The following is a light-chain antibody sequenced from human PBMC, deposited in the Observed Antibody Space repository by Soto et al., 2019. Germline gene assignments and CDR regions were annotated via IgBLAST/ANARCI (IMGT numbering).Light chain of an antibody. V-gene: IGLV2-14*01. J-gene: IGLJ1*01. CDR3: LSKSSRVSYV. CDR2: EVS. Sequence: QSVLTQPASVHGAPGQSFTISCTGTTSDVGGYNYVSWYQQHPGKVPKLLIHEVSNRPSGVSNRCSGSKSGNTASLTISGLQDEGEDYYYCLSKSSRVSYVVGTGTKLTVL. CDR1: TSDVGGYNY.